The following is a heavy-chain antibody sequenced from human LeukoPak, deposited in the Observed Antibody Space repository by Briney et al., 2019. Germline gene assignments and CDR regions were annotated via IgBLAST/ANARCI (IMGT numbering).Heavy chain of an antibody. D-gene: IGHD2-15*01. CDR2: IYHSGST. CDR1: GGSISSGGYY. CDR3: ARELVAAISPYFDY. J-gene: IGHJ4*02. Sequence: SETLSLTCTVSGGSISSGGYYWSWIRQPPGKGLEWIGYIYHSGSTYYNPSLKSRVTISVDRSKNQFSLKLSSVTAADTAVYYCARELVAAISPYFDYWGQGTLVTVSS. V-gene: IGHV4-30-2*01.